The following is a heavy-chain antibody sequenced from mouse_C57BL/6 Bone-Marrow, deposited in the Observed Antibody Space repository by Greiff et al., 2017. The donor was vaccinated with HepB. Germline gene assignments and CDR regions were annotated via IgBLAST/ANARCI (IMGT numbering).Heavy chain of an antibody. CDR1: GYTFTSYW. CDR2: IHPNSGST. Sequence: QVQLQQPGAELVKPGASVKLSCKASGYTFTSYWMHWVKQRPGQGLEWIGMIHPNSGSTNYNEKFKSKATLTVDKSSSTAYMQLSSLTSEDSAVYYCARESYYYGSSYENYFDYWGQGTTLTVSS. V-gene: IGHV1-64*01. D-gene: IGHD1-1*01. CDR3: ARESYYYGSSYENYFDY. J-gene: IGHJ2*01.